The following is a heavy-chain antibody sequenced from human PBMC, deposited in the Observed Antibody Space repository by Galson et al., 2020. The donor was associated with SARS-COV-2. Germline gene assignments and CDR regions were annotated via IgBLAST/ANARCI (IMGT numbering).Heavy chain of an antibody. V-gene: IGHV3-66*01. CDR1: GFTVSSNY. CDR3: ARDLQDYGMDV. CDR2: IYSGGST. Sequence: TGGSLRLSCAASGFTVSSNYMSWVRQAPGKGLEWVSDIYSGGSTYYADSVKGRFTISRDNSKNTLYLQMNSLSAEDTAVYYCARDLQDYGMDVWGQGTTVTVSS. J-gene: IGHJ6*02.